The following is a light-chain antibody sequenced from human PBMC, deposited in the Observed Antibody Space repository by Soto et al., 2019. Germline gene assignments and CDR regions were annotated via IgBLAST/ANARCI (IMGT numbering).Light chain of an antibody. Sequence: QSALTQPASMSGSPGQSITISCTGTSSDVGGYNYVSWYRQHPGKAPKLMIYDVNNRPSGVSNRFSGSKSGNTASLPISGRQADDEADYYCSSHSSSSTLVVFGGGTKLTVL. CDR1: SSDVGGYNY. CDR3: SSHSSSSTLVV. CDR2: DVN. V-gene: IGLV2-14*03. J-gene: IGLJ2*01.